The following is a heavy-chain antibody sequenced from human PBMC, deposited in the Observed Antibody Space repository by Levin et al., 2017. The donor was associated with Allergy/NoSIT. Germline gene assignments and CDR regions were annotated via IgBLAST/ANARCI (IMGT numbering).Heavy chain of an antibody. J-gene: IGHJ4*02. Sequence: GGSLRLSCAASGFTFSSYDMNWVRQAPGKGLEWISYISSTSNLIYYADSVKGRFTISRDNAQNSVYLQMSGLRAEDTAVYYCASLLPKYNYETFDYWGQGTLVTVSS. D-gene: IGHD5-18*01. CDR2: ISSTSNLI. V-gene: IGHV3-48*01. CDR3: ASLLPKYNYETFDY. CDR1: GFTFSSYD.